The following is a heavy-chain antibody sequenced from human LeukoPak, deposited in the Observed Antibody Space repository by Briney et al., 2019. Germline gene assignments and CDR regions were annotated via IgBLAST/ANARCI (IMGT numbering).Heavy chain of an antibody. CDR3: ARLEAAVGIAAADY. Sequence: SETLSLTCAVSGYSISSGYYWGWIRQPPGKGLEWIGSIYLSGTTYYNPSLKSRVTLSVDTSKNQFSLKLSSVTAADTAVYYCARLEAAVGIAAADYWGQGTLVTVSS. V-gene: IGHV4-38-2*01. CDR2: IYLSGTT. D-gene: IGHD6-13*01. J-gene: IGHJ4*02. CDR1: GYSISSGYY.